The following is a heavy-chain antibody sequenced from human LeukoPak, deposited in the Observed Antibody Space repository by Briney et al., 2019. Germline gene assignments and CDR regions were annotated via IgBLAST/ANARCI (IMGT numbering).Heavy chain of an antibody. J-gene: IGHJ5*02. Sequence: SETLSLTCAVYGGSFSGYYWSWIRQPPGKGLEWIGYIYYSGSTNYNPSLKSRVTISVDTSKNQFSLKLSSVTAADTAVYYCARHRFSSGWYGNWFDPWGQGTLVTVSS. V-gene: IGHV4-59*08. D-gene: IGHD6-19*01. CDR3: ARHRFSSGWYGNWFDP. CDR2: IYYSGST. CDR1: GGSFSGYY.